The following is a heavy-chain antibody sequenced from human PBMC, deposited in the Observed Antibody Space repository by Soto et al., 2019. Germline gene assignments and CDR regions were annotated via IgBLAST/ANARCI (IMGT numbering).Heavy chain of an antibody. J-gene: IGHJ4*02. V-gene: IGHV3-23*01. D-gene: IGHD2-8*01. CDR1: GFTFSSYA. CDR3: AKSDGDCTNGVCYFDS. Sequence: GGSLRLSCAGSGFTFSSYAMSWVRQAPGKGLEWVSAISVRGGSTYYADSVKGRFTISRDNSKNTLYLQMNSLRAVYTAVYYCAKSDGDCTNGVCYFDSLGQGTLVTVSS. CDR2: ISVRGGST.